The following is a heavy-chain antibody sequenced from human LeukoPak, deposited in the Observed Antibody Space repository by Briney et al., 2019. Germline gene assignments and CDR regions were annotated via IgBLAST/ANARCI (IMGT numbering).Heavy chain of an antibody. CDR3: AKELSGGWPFDY. J-gene: IGHJ4*02. D-gene: IGHD6-19*01. CDR1: GFTFSSYA. CDR2: LSGSGGNT. V-gene: IGHV3-23*01. Sequence: GGSLRLSCAASGFTFSSYAMSWVRQAPGKGLEWVSGLSGSGGNTIYADSVKGRFTISRDNSKNTMFLQMNSLRAEDTAVYYCAKELSGGWPFDYWGQGALVTVSS.